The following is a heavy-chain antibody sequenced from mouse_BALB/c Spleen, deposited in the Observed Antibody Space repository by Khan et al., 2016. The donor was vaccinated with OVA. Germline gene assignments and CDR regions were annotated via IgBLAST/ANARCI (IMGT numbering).Heavy chain of an antibody. CDR3: VRRGYDEAWFAY. CDR2: ISSAGSYT. V-gene: IGHV5-6*01. Sequence: EVELVESGGDLVKPGGSLKLSCAASGFTFSNYDMSWVRQTPDKRLEWVATISSAGSYTYYPDSVKGRFTISRDNAKNTLYLQMSSLKSEDTAMYYCVRRGYDEAWFAYWGQGTLVTVSA. D-gene: IGHD2-2*01. CDR1: GFTFSNYD. J-gene: IGHJ3*01.